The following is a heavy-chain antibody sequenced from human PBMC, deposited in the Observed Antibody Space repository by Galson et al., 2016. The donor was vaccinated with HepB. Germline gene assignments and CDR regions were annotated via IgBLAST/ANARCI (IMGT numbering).Heavy chain of an antibody. D-gene: IGHD6-13*01. CDR1: GYTFTSYA. Sequence: SVKVSCRASGYTFTSYAMNGVRQAPGQGLEWMGWINTNTGNPTYAQGFTGRFVFSLDTSVSTAYLQISSLKAEDTAVYYCARDLPRQQRLEVDAFDIWGQGTMVTASS. V-gene: IGHV7-4-1*02. J-gene: IGHJ3*02. CDR2: INTNTGNP. CDR3: ARDLPRQQRLEVDAFDI.